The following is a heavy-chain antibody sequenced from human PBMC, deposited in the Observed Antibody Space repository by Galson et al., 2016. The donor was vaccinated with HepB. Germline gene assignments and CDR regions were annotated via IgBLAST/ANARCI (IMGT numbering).Heavy chain of an antibody. J-gene: IGHJ2*01. CDR3: ARIPTESYHWYLEL. Sequence: SLRLSCAVSGFTLRDNYMNWVRQAPGKGLEWVSVLYSGGATYYADSVGGRFTISRDNSNRLSLQMNSLKADDTAGYFCARIPTESYHWYLELWCRGTLVTVSS. CDR2: LYSGGAT. D-gene: IGHD1-26*01. CDR1: GFTLRDNY. V-gene: IGHV3-53*05.